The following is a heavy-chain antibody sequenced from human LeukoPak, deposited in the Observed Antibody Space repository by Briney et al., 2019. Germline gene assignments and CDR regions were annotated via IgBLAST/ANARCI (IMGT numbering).Heavy chain of an antibody. Sequence: SETLSLTCAVYGGSFSGYYWSWIRQPPGKGLEWIGEINHSGSTNYNPSLKSRVTISVDTSKNQFSLKLSSVTAADTAVYYCARVGTGTTPRYYYYMDVWGKGTTVTVSS. CDR2: INHSGST. J-gene: IGHJ6*03. CDR1: GGSFSGYY. CDR3: ARVGTGTTPRYYYYMDV. V-gene: IGHV4-34*01. D-gene: IGHD1-7*01.